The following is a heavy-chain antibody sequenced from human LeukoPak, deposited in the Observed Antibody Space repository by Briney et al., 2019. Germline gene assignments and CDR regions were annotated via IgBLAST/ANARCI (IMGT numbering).Heavy chain of an antibody. CDR3: ASVDTAMFYY. D-gene: IGHD5-18*01. J-gene: IGHJ4*02. Sequence: SVKVSCKASGGTFSRHTISWVRQSPGQGLEWMGGITPMFGTSNYAQKFQGRVTITADESTSTAYMELSSLRSEDTAVYYCASVDTAMFYYWGQGTLVTVSS. CDR1: GGTFSRHT. CDR2: ITPMFGTS. V-gene: IGHV1-69*13.